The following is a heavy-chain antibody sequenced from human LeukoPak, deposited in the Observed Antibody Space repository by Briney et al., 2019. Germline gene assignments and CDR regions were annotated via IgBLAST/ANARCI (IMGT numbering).Heavy chain of an antibody. CDR3: AKLAGASTN. V-gene: IGHV3-30*18. Sequence: PGGSLRLSCAGSGFTFSSYGMHWVRQAPGKGLEWVAVISYDGSNKYYADSVKGRFTISRDNSKNTLYLQMNSLRAEDTAVYYCAKLAGASTNWGQGTLVTVSS. J-gene: IGHJ4*02. CDR2: ISYDGSNK. D-gene: IGHD6-19*01. CDR1: GFTFSSYG.